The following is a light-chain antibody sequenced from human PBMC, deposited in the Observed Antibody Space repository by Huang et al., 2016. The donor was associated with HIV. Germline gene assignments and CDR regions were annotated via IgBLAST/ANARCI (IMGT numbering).Light chain of an antibody. J-gene: IGKJ5*01. CDR3: MQSLQTPGT. CDR1: QSLLHGNGYNY. Sequence: DIVMIQSPLSLSVTPGEAASISCRSSQSLLHGNGYNYLEWYLQKPGQSPQLLIHSGSDRAPGVPARFSASGSGTDFSLTISSVEAEDIGIYYCMQSLQTPGTFGQGTRLDIK. V-gene: IGKV2-28*01. CDR2: SGS.